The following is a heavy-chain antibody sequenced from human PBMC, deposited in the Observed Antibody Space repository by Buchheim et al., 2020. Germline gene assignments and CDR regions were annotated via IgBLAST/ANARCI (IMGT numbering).Heavy chain of an antibody. CDR1: GFTFSSYG. CDR3: ARGTTVTTPYYYGMDV. Sequence: QVQLVESGGGVVQPGRSLRLSCAASGFTFSSYGMHWVRQAPGKGLEWVAVIWYDGSNKYYADSVTGRFTISRDNSKNTLYLQMNSLRAEDTAVYYCARGTTVTTPYYYGMDVWGQGTT. V-gene: IGHV3-33*01. CDR2: IWYDGSNK. J-gene: IGHJ6*02. D-gene: IGHD4-11*01.